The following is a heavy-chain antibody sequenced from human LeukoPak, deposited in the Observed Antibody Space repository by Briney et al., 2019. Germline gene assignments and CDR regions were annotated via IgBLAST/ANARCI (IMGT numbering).Heavy chain of an antibody. Sequence: SETLSLTCTVSGGSISSYYWSWIRQPPGKGLEWIGSIYHSGSTYYNPSLKSRVTISIDTSKNEFSLKLNSVTAADTAVYYCARVGGDYDGGYFDYWGQGTLVTVSS. CDR1: GGSISSYY. D-gene: IGHD4-17*01. V-gene: IGHV4-59*08. J-gene: IGHJ4*02. CDR3: ARVGGDYDGGYFDY. CDR2: IYHSGST.